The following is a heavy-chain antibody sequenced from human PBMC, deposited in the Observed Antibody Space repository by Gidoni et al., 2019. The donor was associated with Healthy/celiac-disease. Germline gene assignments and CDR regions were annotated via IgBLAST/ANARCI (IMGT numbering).Heavy chain of an antibody. D-gene: IGHD1-26*01. J-gene: IGHJ4*02. V-gene: IGHV1-2*06. Sequence: PGQGLEWMGRINPNSGGTNYAQKFQGRVPMTTPTSISTAYMELSRLRSDAPAVYYCARGGGGSYSDYWGQGTLVTVSS. CDR2: INPNSGGT. CDR3: ARGGGGSYSDY.